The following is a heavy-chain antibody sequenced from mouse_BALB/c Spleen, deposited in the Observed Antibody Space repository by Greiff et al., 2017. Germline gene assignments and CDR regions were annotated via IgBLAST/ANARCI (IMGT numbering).Heavy chain of an antibody. CDR1: GFNIKDYY. V-gene: IGHV14-4*02. J-gene: IGHJ3*01. Sequence: EVQLQESGAELVRPGASVKLSCTASGFNIKDYYMHWVKQRPEQGLEWIGWIDPENGDTEYAPKFQGKATMTADTSSNTAYLQLSSLTSEDTAVYYCDATYGNWIAYWGQGTLVTVSA. D-gene: IGHD2-1*01. CDR3: DATYGNWIAY. CDR2: IDPENGDT.